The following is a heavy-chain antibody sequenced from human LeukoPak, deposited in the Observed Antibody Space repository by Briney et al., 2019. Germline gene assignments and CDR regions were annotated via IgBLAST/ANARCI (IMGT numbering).Heavy chain of an antibody. J-gene: IGHJ4*02. CDR1: GGSISGSW. CDR2: LHADGDT. D-gene: IGHD2-15*01. V-gene: IGHV4-4*07. Sequence: PSETLSLTCTVSGGSISGSWWSWIRQPAGKGLEWIGRLHADGDTNYNPSLKSRITISLDAPGNQFPLKLTAVTAADTAVYFCARAPSGCGGTCAFDYWGQGILVTVSS. CDR3: ARAPSGCGGTCAFDY.